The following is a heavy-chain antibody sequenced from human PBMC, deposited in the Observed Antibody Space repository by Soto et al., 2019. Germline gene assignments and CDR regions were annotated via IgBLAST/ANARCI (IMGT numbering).Heavy chain of an antibody. J-gene: IGHJ4*02. V-gene: IGHV1-69*01. CDR1: GGSFSKYS. CDR3: AASRWIQLWTADF. CDR2: IIPISVTT. D-gene: IGHD5-18*01. Sequence: QVHLAQSGAEVKKPGSSVKVSCKTSGGSFSKYSISWLRQAPGQGLEWMGGIIPISVTTHYAQRFQGRVTITADDLTTTSYMEVSSLKFEDTAVYYCAASRWIQLWTADFWGQGTRVTVSS.